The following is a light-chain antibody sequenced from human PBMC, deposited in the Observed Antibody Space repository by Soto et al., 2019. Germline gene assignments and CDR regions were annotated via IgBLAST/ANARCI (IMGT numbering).Light chain of an antibody. J-gene: IGKJ2*01. CDR3: QHYNYI. Sequence: DIQMTQSPSTLSTSVGERVTITCRASRNINNWLAWYQLKPGKAPKLLIYKASTSASGVPARFSGSASGTDFTLTISSVQPDNIATYYCQHYNYIFGQGTKLEIK. V-gene: IGKV1-5*03. CDR1: RNINNW. CDR2: KAS.